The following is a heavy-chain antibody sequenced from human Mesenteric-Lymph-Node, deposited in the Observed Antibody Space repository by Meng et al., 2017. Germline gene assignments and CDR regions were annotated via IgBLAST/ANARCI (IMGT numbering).Heavy chain of an antibody. D-gene: IGHD3-3*01. Sequence: QVHHVQSGTEGKKAGATGEVSCKDSGGTISSYPSSWVRQAPGQGLEWMGRIIPILGIANYAQKFQGRVTITADKSTSTAYMELSSLRSEDTAVYYCASSIFGVVIISPLGYWGQGTLVTVSS. J-gene: IGHJ4*02. CDR2: IIPILGIA. CDR1: GGTISSYP. CDR3: ASSIFGVVIISPLGY. V-gene: IGHV1-69*04.